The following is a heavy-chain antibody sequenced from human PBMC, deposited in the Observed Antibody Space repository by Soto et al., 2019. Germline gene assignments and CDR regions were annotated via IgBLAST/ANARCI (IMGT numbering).Heavy chain of an antibody. J-gene: IGHJ5*02. Sequence: QITLKESGPTLVKPTQTLTLTCTFSGFSLSTTGVGVGWIRQPPGKALDWLALIYWDGDKRYSPSLKSRLTXXKDTAKNQVLLTMTNLDPVDTATYCCAHRVGGQLSWGQGTLVTVSS. CDR1: GFSLSTTGVG. CDR2: IYWDGDK. V-gene: IGHV2-5*02. D-gene: IGHD1-1*01. CDR3: AHRVGGQLS.